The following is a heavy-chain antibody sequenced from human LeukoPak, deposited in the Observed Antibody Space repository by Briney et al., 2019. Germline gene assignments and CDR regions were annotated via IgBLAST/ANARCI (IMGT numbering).Heavy chain of an antibody. D-gene: IGHD1-26*01. V-gene: IGHV4-34*01. Sequence: SETLSLTCAGYGGSFSGYFWSWIRQPPGKGLEWIGEINHSGSTNYNPSLKSRVTISVDTSKNQFSLKLSSVTAADTAVYYCARDGGRDSGSYYEDYWGQGTLVTVSS. CDR1: GGSFSGYF. CDR3: ARDGGRDSGSYYEDY. CDR2: INHSGST. J-gene: IGHJ4*02.